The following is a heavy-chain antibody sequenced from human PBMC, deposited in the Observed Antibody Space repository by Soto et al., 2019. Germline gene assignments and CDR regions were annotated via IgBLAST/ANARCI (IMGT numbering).Heavy chain of an antibody. V-gene: IGHV1-69*08. CDR1: GGTFSSYS. CDR2: IIPILGIP. D-gene: IGHD3-9*01. CDR3: ARDGSVRRLRYFDPVEYFDY. Sequence: QVQLVQSGAEVKKPGSSVKVSCKASGGTFSSYSISWVRQAPGQGLEWMGRIIPILGIPNYAQKFQGRVTITADKSPGTAYMDLSSLRSEDTAVYYCARDGSVRRLRYFDPVEYFDYWGQGTLVTVSS. J-gene: IGHJ4*02.